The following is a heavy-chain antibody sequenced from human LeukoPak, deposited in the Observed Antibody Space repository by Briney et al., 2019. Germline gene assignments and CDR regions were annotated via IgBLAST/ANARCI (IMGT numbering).Heavy chain of an antibody. CDR2: INPSDGST. CDR3: ARAPRDSSTMLDR. V-gene: IGHV1-46*01. Sequence: GASVTVSCKASGYTFTSFWIQWVRQAPGQGLEWMGLINPSDGSTTYTHRFQGRVTVTRDTSTSTVYMDLSSLRSEDTAVYYCARAPRDSSTMLDRWGQGTLVTVSS. CDR1: GYTFTSFW. D-gene: IGHD6-13*01. J-gene: IGHJ5*02.